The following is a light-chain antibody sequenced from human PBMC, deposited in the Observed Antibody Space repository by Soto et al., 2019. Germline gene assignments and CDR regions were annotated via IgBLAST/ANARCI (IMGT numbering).Light chain of an antibody. Sequence: DIQTTQSPSTLSASVGDRVTITCRASQSIRSWLAWYQQKPGKAPKLLIYDASSVESGVPSRFSGSGSGTEFTLTISSLQPDDFATYYCQQYNSYSFGGGTKVEIK. CDR2: DAS. CDR1: QSIRSW. V-gene: IGKV1-5*01. CDR3: QQYNSYS. J-gene: IGKJ4*01.